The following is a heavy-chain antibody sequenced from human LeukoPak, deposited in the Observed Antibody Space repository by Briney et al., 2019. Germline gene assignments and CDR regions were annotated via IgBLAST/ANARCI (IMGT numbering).Heavy chain of an antibody. J-gene: IGHJ4*02. CDR2: IGIDSGNT. CDR3: ARDYKYAFDN. D-gene: IGHD5-24*01. V-gene: IGHV3-48*01. CDR1: GFTFSDYS. Sequence: RGCLRLSCAAAGFTFSDYSMNWVRQAPGKGLEWISYIGIDSGNTNYADSVKGRFTVSGDKAKNSLYLQRNSLRVADTAVYYCARDYKYAFDNWGQGTLVTVSS.